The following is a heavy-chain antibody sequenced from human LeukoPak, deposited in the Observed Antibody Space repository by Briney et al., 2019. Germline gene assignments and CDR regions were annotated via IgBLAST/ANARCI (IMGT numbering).Heavy chain of an antibody. D-gene: IGHD3-22*01. CDR3: ARGPHERSGYPDD. V-gene: IGHV1-18*01. CDR1: GYTFNTYG. J-gene: IGHJ4*02. CDR2: ISPYNGNT. Sequence: GASVKVSCKPSGYTFNTYGITWVRQAPGQGLEWMGWISPYNGNTNYAQKFQDRVTLTTDTSTSTAYTELRSLRSDDTAVYYCARGPHERSGYPDDWGQGTLVTVSS.